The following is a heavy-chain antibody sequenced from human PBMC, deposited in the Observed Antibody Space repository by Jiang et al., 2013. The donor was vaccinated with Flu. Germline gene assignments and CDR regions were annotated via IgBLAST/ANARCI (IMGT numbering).Heavy chain of an antibody. D-gene: IGHD2-15*01. CDR2: IYPGDSDT. CDR3: ARSKGGYCSGGSCYSGLYWFDP. Sequence: GAEVKKPGESLKISCKSSGYSFSSYWIAWVRQMPGKGLESMGIIYPGDSDTRYSPSFQGQVTISADKSISTAYLQWSSLKASDTAMYYCARSKGGYCSGGSCYSGLYWFDPWGQGTLVTVSS. CDR1: GYSFSSYW. V-gene: IGHV5-51*01. J-gene: IGHJ5*02.